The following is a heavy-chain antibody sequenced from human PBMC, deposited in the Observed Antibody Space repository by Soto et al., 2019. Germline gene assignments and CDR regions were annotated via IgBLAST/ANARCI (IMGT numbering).Heavy chain of an antibody. V-gene: IGHV3-30*18. CDR2: ISYDGSNN. D-gene: IGHD2-2*01. J-gene: IGHJ6*02. CDR3: AKDTSRLYYYYGMDV. Sequence: QVQLVESGGGVVQPGRSLGISCDASRFTFSSYGMHWVRQAPGKGLEWVAVISYDGSNNHYADSVKGRFTISRDNSRNTLYLQMNSLRAEDTAVYYCAKDTSRLYYYYGMDVWGQGTTVTVSS. CDR1: RFTFSSYG.